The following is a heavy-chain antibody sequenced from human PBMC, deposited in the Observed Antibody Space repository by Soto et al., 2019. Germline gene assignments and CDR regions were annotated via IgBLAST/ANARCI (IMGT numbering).Heavy chain of an antibody. J-gene: IGHJ5*02. CDR2: IYWNDDK. Sequence: QITLKESGPTLVKPTQTLTLTCTFSGISLSTSGVGVGWIRQPPGKALEWLALIYWNDDKRYSPSLKSRLTITKDTSKNQVVLTMTNMDPVDTATYYCAHRRATYDILTGYYMGWFDPWGQGTLVTVSS. D-gene: IGHD3-9*01. CDR3: AHRRATYDILTGYYMGWFDP. CDR1: GISLSTSGVG. V-gene: IGHV2-5*01.